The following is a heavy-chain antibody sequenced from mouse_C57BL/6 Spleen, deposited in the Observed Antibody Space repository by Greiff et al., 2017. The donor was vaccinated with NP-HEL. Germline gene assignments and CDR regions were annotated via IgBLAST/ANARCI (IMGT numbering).Heavy chain of an antibody. J-gene: IGHJ4*01. CDR2: IDPSDSYT. D-gene: IGHD1-1*01. CDR1: GYTFTSYW. Sequence: VQLQQPGAELVRPGTSVKLSCKASGYTFTSYWMHWVKQRPGQGLEWIGVIDPSDSYTNYNQKFKGKATLTVDTSSSTAYMQLSSLTSEDSAVYYCARGLGGSSYGNAMDYWGQGTSVTVSS. V-gene: IGHV1-59*01. CDR3: ARGLGGSSYGNAMDY.